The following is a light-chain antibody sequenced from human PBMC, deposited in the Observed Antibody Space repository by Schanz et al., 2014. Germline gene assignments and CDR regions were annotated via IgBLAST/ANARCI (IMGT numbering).Light chain of an antibody. CDR3: SSYTPSSTTLYV. Sequence: QSALTQPASVSGSPGQSITISCNGTSSDVGYGNYVSWYQHHPGKAPKLMIYDVSKRPSGVSNRFSGSKSGNTASLTISGLQAEDEADYYCSSYTPSSTTLYVFGTGTKLTVL. CDR2: DVS. V-gene: IGLV2-14*03. CDR1: SSDVGYGNY. J-gene: IGLJ1*01.